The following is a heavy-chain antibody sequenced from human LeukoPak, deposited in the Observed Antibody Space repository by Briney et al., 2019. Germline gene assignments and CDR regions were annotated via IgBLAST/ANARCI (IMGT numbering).Heavy chain of an antibody. CDR3: AKDLSSSSSGKFVS. J-gene: IGHJ4*02. CDR2: IRDSGGST. V-gene: IGHV3-23*01. CDR1: GFTFSNYA. Sequence: GGSLRLSCAASGFTFSNYAMSWVRQAPGKGLEWVSAIRDSGGSTDYTDSVKGRFTISRDNSKNTLYLQMNSLRAEATAVYYCAKDLSSSSSGKFVSWGQGTLVTVSS. D-gene: IGHD6-6*01.